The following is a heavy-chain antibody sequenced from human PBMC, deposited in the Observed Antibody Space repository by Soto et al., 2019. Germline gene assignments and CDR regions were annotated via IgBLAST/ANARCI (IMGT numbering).Heavy chain of an antibody. CDR3: GRVSSGYCSGGSCYRSDAFDI. D-gene: IGHD2-15*01. J-gene: IGHJ3*02. V-gene: IGHV1-8*01. CDR2: MNPNSGNT. Sequence: QVQLVQSGAEVKKPGASVKVSCKASGYTFTSYDINWVRQATGQGLEWMGWMNPNSGNTGYAQKIQGRVTMTRNSTRSTAYRELSSPRSDDTAVYYCGRVSSGYCSGGSCYRSDAFDIWGQGTMVTVSS. CDR1: GYTFTSYD.